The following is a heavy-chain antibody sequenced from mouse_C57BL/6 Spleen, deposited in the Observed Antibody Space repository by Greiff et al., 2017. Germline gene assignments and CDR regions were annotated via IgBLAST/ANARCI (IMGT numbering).Heavy chain of an antibody. D-gene: IGHD4-1*01. CDR2: INSDGGST. J-gene: IGHJ2*01. CDR3: ARNWDFGH. Sequence: EVKLVESGGCLVQPGESLKLSCESNESAFPSHDISWVRTTPEKRRALVAAINSDGGSTYYPDTMERRFIISRDNAKKTLYLQRSSLRSEDTALYYGARNWDFGHWGQGTTPTVSS. CDR1: ESAFPSHD. V-gene: IGHV5-2*01.